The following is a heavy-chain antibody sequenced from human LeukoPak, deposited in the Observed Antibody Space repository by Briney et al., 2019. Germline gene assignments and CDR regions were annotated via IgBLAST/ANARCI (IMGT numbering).Heavy chain of an antibody. D-gene: IGHD5-12*01. CDR1: GGSMSGYY. Sequence: SETLSLTCTVSGGSMSGYYWSWIRQPPGKGLEWIGYIHYSGTTNYNPSLKSRVTISLDTSRNQFSLELRSVTTADTSVYYRARRSVYSGSGDFDFWGQGTLVTVSS. CDR2: IHYSGTT. CDR3: ARRSVYSGSGDFDF. V-gene: IGHV4-59*01. J-gene: IGHJ4*02.